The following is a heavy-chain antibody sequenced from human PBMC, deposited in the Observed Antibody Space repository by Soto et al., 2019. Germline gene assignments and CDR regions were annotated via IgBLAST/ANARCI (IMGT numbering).Heavy chain of an antibody. Sequence: SETLSLTCTVSGGSISSYYWSWIRQPPGKGLEWIGYIYYSGSSNYNPSLKSRVTISVDTSKNQFSLKLSSVTAADTAVYYCARERGNYDFWSGYYHGTRYYYYGRGVWGQGTPVTVSS. CDR2: IYYSGSS. J-gene: IGHJ6*02. CDR1: GGSISSYY. V-gene: IGHV4-59*01. D-gene: IGHD3-3*01. CDR3: ARERGNYDFWSGYYHGTRYYYYGRGV.